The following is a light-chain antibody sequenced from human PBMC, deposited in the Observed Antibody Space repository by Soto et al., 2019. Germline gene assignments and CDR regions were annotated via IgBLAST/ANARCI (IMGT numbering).Light chain of an antibody. CDR1: QAVSTW. CDR3: QQSNSFPRT. V-gene: IGKV1-12*01. CDR2: AAS. Sequence: DIQMTQSPSFVSASVGDRVTITCRASQAVSTWLAWYQQKPGDAPKLLIYAASTLQSGVPSRFSGSGSGTDFTLPIRSLKPEDFATYYCQQSNSFPRTFGGGTKVEIK. J-gene: IGKJ4*01.